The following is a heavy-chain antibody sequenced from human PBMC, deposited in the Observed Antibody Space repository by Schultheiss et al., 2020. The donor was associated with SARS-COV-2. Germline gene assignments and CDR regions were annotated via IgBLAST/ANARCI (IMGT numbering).Heavy chain of an antibody. CDR1: GGSISSSSYY. D-gene: IGHD1-26*01. Sequence: GSLRLSCTVSGGSISSSSYYWGWIRQPPGKGLEWIGSIYYSGSTYYNPSLKSRVTISVDTSKNQFSLKLSSVTAADTAVYYCARPSIVGAHFDYWGQGTLVTVSS. J-gene: IGHJ4*02. CDR3: ARPSIVGAHFDY. V-gene: IGHV4-39*01. CDR2: IYYSGST.